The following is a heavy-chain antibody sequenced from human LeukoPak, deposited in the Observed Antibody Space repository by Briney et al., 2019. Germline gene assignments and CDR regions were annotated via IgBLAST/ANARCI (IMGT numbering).Heavy chain of an antibody. Sequence: PSETLSLTCAVSGYSISSGYYWGWIRPSPGKGLEWIGRIYHSGSTYYNPSLKSRVTISVDTSKNQFSLKLSSVTAADTAVYYCARGMGDGDYLDYWGQGTLVTVSS. J-gene: IGHJ4*02. V-gene: IGHV4-38-2*01. D-gene: IGHD3-16*01. CDR2: IYHSGST. CDR1: GYSISSGYY. CDR3: ARGMGDGDYLDY.